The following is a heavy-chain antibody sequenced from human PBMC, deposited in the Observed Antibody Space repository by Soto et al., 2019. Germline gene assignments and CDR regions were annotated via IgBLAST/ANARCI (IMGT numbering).Heavy chain of an antibody. CDR3: SRGILV. CDR1: GGSVNSGGYC. Sequence: QVQLQESGPGLVKPSQTLSLTCTVSGGSVNSGGYCWSWFRQHPGKGRDWIGCISYGGSTSYNPSLKSRITLSVDTSKNQFSLTRASVTAADTAVYYCSRGILVWGQGALITVSS. CDR2: ISYGGST. V-gene: IGHV4-31*03. D-gene: IGHD5-18*01. J-gene: IGHJ4*02.